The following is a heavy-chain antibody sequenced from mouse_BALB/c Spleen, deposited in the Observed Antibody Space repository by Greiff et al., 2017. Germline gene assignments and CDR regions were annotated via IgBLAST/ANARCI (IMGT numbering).Heavy chain of an antibody. CDR1: GYSFTGYN. D-gene: IGHD2-10*01. CDR3: ARSYSSAMDY. J-gene: IGHJ4*01. CDR2: IDPYNGGT. Sequence: VQLKQSGPELGKPGASVKISCKASGYSFTGYNMYWVKQSHRKSLEWIGYIDPYNGGTSYNQKSKGKATLTVDKSSSTAYMHLNSLTSEDSAIYYCARSYSSAMDYWGQGTSVTVSS. V-gene: IGHV1S135*01.